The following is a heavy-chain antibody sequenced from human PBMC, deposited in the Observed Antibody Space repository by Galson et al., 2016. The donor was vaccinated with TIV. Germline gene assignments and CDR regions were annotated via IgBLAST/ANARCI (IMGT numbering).Heavy chain of an antibody. CDR2: ISHDGNNK. J-gene: IGHJ4*02. CDR1: GFTFSSYT. CDR3: TRDGRGNWKYVDYFDY. D-gene: IGHD1-7*01. V-gene: IGHV3-30-3*01. Sequence: SLRLSCAASGFTFSSYTFHWVRQTPGKGLEWVAIISHDGNNKDFADSVEGRFTISGDSSKNTVFLQMNSLRLEDTAVYYCTRDGRGNWKYVDYFDYWGPGTVVTVSS.